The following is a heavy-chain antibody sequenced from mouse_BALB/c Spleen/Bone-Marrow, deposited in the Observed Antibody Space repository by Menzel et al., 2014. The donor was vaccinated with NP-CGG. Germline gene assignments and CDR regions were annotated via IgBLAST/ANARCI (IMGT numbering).Heavy chain of an antibody. CDR1: GYTFTSYW. CDR3: KKGGNDWFAY. Sequence: VQLQQSGPELAKPGASVKMSCRASGYTFTSYWMNWVKQRPVQGLEWIGYINPTSGYTEYNQKFKDKATLTTDKSSSPAYMQLSSLTSEDSAVYYCKKGGNDWFAYWGQGTLVTVSA. J-gene: IGHJ3*01. V-gene: IGHV1-7*01. CDR2: INPTSGYT. D-gene: IGHD2-1*01.